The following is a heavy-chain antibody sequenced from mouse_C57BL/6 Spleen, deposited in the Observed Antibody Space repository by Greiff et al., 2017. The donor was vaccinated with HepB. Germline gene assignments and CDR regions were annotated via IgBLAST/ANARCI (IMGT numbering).Heavy chain of an antibody. CDR1: GYTFTSYW. CDR3: ARDGYGNYEAMDY. V-gene: IGHV1-59*01. D-gene: IGHD2-1*01. J-gene: IGHJ4*01. CDR2: IDPSDSYT. Sequence: QVQLQQPGAELVRPGTSVKLSCKASGYTFTSYWMHWVKQRPGQGLEWIGVIDPSDSYTNYNQKFKGKATLTVDTSSSTAYMQLSSLTSEDSAVYYCARDGYGNYEAMDYGGQGTSVTVSS.